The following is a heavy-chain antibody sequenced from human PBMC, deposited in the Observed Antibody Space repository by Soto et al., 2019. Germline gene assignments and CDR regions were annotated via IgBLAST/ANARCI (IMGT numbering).Heavy chain of an antibody. CDR1: GGSISSYY. D-gene: IGHD1-7*01. Sequence: SETLSLTCTVSGGSISSYYWSWIRQPPGKGLEWIGYIYYSGSTNYNPSLKSRVTISVDTSKNQFSLKLSSVTAADTAVYYCARSVAEGAQLELVDPYYYYGMDVWGQGTTVTVSS. CDR2: IYYSGST. CDR3: ARSVAEGAQLELVDPYYYYGMDV. J-gene: IGHJ6*02. V-gene: IGHV4-59*01.